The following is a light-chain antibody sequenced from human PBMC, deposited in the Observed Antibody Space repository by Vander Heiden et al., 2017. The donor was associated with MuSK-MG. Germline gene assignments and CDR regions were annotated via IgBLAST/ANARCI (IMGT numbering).Light chain of an antibody. V-gene: IGKV4-1*01. CDR2: WAS. CDR3: QQYYSTPWT. J-gene: IGKJ1*01. Sequence: DIVMTQSRDSLAASMGERATINCKSSQSVLYSSNNKNYLAWYQQKPGQPPKLVIYWASTRESGVPDRFSGSGSGTDFSLTISSLQAEDVAVYYCQQYYSTPWTFGQGTKVEIK. CDR1: QSVLYSSNNKNY.